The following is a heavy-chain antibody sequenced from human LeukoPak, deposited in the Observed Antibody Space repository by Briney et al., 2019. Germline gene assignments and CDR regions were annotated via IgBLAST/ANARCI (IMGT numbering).Heavy chain of an antibody. CDR1: GDSISSSSYD. V-gene: IGHV4-39*07. D-gene: IGHD3-10*01. CDR2: IPYSGST. CDR3: ARCKDYYVSGSYYKTFDY. Sequence: SETLSLTCTVSGDSISSSSYDWGWVRQPPGKGPEWIVSIPYSGSTYYHPSLKSRFTISVHTSKNQFSLKLISVTAADTAVYYCARCKDYYVSGSYYKTFDYWGQGTLVTVSS. J-gene: IGHJ4*02.